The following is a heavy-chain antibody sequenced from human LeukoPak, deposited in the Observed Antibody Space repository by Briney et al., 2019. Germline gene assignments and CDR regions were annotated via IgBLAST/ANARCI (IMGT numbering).Heavy chain of an antibody. Sequence: SETLSLTCAVYGGSFSGYYWSWIRQPPGKGLEWIGEINHSGSTNYNPSLKSRVTISVDTSKNQFSLRLSSVTAADTAVYYCARGRTTVTTFSYYYYYMDVWGKGTTVTVSS. V-gene: IGHV4-34*01. J-gene: IGHJ6*03. D-gene: IGHD4-11*01. CDR3: ARGRTTVTTFSYYYYYMDV. CDR2: INHSGST. CDR1: GGSFSGYY.